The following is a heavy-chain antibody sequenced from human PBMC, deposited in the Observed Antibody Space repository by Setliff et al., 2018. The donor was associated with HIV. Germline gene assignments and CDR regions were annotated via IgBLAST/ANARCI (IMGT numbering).Heavy chain of an antibody. CDR3: ARKLQPGYGMDV. Sequence: VGSLRLSCAASGFTFSSYWMHWVRQAPGKGLVWVFGMNTDGSSTRYADSVKDRFTISRDNTKNSLYLQMDSLRAEDTTVYYCARKLQPGYGMDVWGQGTTVTVSS. V-gene: IGHV3-74*01. CDR2: MNTDGSST. CDR1: GFTFSSYW. J-gene: IGHJ6*02. D-gene: IGHD5-18*01.